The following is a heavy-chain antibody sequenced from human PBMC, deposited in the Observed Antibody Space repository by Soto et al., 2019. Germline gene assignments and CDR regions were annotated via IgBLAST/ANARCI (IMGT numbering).Heavy chain of an antibody. CDR2: ISYDGINK. CDR1: GFTFSSYG. Sequence: QVQLVESGGGVVQPGRSLRLSCAASGFTFSSYGMHWVRQAPGKGLEWVAFISYDGINKYYADSVKGRFTISRDNSKNRLYLPMSSLTAEETAVHSCANHRWVRQLRSYFDYWGQGTLVNVSS. D-gene: IGHD1-1*01. V-gene: IGHV3-30*18. J-gene: IGHJ4*02. CDR3: ANHRWVRQLRSYFDY.